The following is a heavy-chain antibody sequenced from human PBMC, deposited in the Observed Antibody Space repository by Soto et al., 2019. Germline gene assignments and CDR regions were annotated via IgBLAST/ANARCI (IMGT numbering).Heavy chain of an antibody. CDR3: ARQRPEAHYFDY. CDR2: IYYGGST. D-gene: IGHD6-25*01. V-gene: IGHV4-31*03. J-gene: IGHJ4*02. Sequence: SETLSLTCTVYGGSFSGYYWTWIRQQQGKGLEWIGYIYYGGSTYYNPSLKSRVTISVDTSKNQFSLKLSSVTAADTAVYYCARQRPEAHYFDYRGQGTLVTVSS. CDR1: GGSFSGYY.